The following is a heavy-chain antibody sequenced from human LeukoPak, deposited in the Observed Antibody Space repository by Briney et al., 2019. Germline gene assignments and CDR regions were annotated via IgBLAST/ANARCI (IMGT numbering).Heavy chain of an antibody. V-gene: IGHV3-30-3*01. CDR3: AKVDGNYDILTGYPGFDY. CDR2: IPYDGSDK. D-gene: IGHD3-9*01. Sequence: GGSLRLSCAASGFTFSTYAMHWVRQAPGKGLEWVAVIPYDGSDKYYADSVKGRFTISRDNSKNTLYLQMNSLRAEDTAVYYCAKVDGNYDILTGYPGFDYWGQGTLVTVSS. J-gene: IGHJ4*02. CDR1: GFTFSTYA.